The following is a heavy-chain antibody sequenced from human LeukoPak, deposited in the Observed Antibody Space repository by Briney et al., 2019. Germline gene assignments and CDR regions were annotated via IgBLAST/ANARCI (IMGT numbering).Heavy chain of an antibody. CDR3: ARDDGDGYNSLDY. CDR1: GGSISSSSYY. CDR2: IYYSGST. Sequence: SETLSLTCTVSGGSISSSSYYWGWIRQPPGKGLEWIGSIYYSGSTYYNPSLKSRVAISVDTSKNQFSLKLSSVTAADTAVYYCARDDGDGYNSLDYWGQGTLVTVSS. V-gene: IGHV4-39*07. J-gene: IGHJ4*02. D-gene: IGHD5-24*01.